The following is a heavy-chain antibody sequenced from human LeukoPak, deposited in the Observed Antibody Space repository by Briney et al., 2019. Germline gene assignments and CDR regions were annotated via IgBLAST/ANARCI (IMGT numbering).Heavy chain of an antibody. V-gene: IGHV1-2*02. Sequence: ASVKVSCKASGYTFTGYYMHWARQAPGQGLEWMGWINPNSGGTNYAQKFQGRVTMTRDTSISTAYMELSRLRSDDTAVYYCARGSLPPNYYPDYWGQGTLVTVSS. CDR2: INPNSGGT. J-gene: IGHJ4*02. CDR3: ARGSLPPNYYPDY. CDR1: GYTFTGYY. D-gene: IGHD3-10*01.